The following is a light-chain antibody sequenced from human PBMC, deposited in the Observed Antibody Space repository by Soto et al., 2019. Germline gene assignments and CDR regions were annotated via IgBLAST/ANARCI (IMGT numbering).Light chain of an antibody. Sequence: QSVLTQPASVSGSPGQSITISCTGTSSDVGGYKYVSWYQQHPDKAPKLIIFEVSNRPSGISSRFSGSKSGNTASLTISGLQAEDEADYYCSAYTTSIALYVFGAGTKVTVL. CDR1: SSDVGGYKY. CDR3: SAYTTSIALYV. CDR2: EVS. V-gene: IGLV2-14*01. J-gene: IGLJ1*01.